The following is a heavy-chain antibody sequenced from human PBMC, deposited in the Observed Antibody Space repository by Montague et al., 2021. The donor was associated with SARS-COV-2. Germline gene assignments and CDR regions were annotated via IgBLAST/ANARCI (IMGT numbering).Heavy chain of an antibody. CDR2: TYYRSKWYN. CDR1: GDSVSSNSAA. CDR3: ARGLWFGELLSLYYYYGMDV. Sequence: CAISGDSVSSNSAAWNWIRQSPSSGLEWLGRTYYRSKWYNDYAVSVKSRITINPDTSKNQFSLQLNSVTPEDTAVYYCARGLWFGELLSLYYYYGMDVWGQGTTVTVSS. J-gene: IGHJ6*02. D-gene: IGHD3-10*01. V-gene: IGHV6-1*01.